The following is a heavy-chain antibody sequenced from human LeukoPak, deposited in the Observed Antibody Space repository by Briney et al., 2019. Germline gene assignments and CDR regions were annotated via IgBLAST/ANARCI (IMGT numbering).Heavy chain of an antibody. CDR3: ARVGRLHRYNYYYYMDV. V-gene: IGHV4-61*02. J-gene: IGHJ6*03. CDR2: IYTSGST. D-gene: IGHD4-11*01. CDR1: GGSISSGSYY. Sequence: SETLSLTCTVSGGSISSGSYYWSWIRQPAGKGLEWIGRIYTSGSTNYNPSLKSLVTISVDTSKNQFSLKLSSVTAADTAVYYCARVGRLHRYNYYYYMDVWSKGTTVTVSS.